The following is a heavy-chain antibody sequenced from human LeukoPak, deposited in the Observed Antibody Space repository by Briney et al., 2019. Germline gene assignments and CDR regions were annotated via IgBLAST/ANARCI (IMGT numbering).Heavy chain of an antibody. CDR1: GYSFASYG. D-gene: IGHD4-11*01. Sequence: AASVKVSXKASGYSFASYGISWVRQAPGQGLKWMGWISGYGGRTNYAQNLKGRVTVTAETSTGTVYMELRSLRSDVTAIYYCARDYYNDYEDTFDIWGQGTMVTVSS. CDR3: ARDYYNDYEDTFDI. V-gene: IGHV1-18*01. CDR2: ISGYGGRT. J-gene: IGHJ3*02.